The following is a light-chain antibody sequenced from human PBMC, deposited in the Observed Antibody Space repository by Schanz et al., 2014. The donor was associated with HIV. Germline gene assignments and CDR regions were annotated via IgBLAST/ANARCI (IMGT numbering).Light chain of an antibody. CDR1: QGIGND. V-gene: IGKV1-17*01. CDR3: QQYYSYPLT. CDR2: AAS. J-gene: IGKJ3*01. Sequence: DIQMTQSPSSLSASVGDRVTITCRASQGIGNDLGWYQQRPGKAPKRLIYAASTLQSGVPSRFVGGGSGTDFTLTISCLQSEDFATYYCQQYYSYPLTFGPGTTVDIK.